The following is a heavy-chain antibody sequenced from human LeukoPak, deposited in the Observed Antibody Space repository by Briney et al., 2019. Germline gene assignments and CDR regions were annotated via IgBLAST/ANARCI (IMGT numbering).Heavy chain of an antibody. V-gene: IGHV4-38-2*02. J-gene: IGHJ4*02. Sequence: PETLSLTCTVSRYSISSGYYWGWIRQPPGKGLEWIGSLYHSGTTYYNPSLKSRVTISVDTSKNQFSLKLSSVSAADTAIYYCARHASFRGSPYFDYWGQGTLVTVSS. CDR1: RYSISSGYY. CDR3: ARHASFRGSPYFDY. D-gene: IGHD3-10*01. CDR2: LYHSGTT.